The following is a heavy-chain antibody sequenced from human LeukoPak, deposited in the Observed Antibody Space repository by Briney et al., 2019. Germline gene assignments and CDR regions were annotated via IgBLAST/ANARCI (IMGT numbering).Heavy chain of an antibody. V-gene: IGHV1-69*05. J-gene: IGHJ3*02. Sequence: GASVKVSCKASGDTFSSYIISWVRQAPGQGLEWMGGIIPIFGTANYAQKFQGRVTITRNTSISTAYMELSSLRSEDTAVYYCARGRDYYDSSGPDAFDIWGQGTMVTVSS. CDR1: GDTFSSYI. CDR2: IIPIFGTA. D-gene: IGHD3-22*01. CDR3: ARGRDYYDSSGPDAFDI.